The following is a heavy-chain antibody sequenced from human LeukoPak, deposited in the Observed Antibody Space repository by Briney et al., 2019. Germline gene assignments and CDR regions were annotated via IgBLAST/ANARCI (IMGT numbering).Heavy chain of an antibody. CDR1: GDSVSSNSAA. V-gene: IGHV6-1*01. CDR2: TYYRSKWYN. D-gene: IGHD4-17*01. Sequence: SQTLSLTCAISGDSVSSNSAAWNWIRQSPSRGLEWLGRTYYRSKWYNDYAVSVKSRITINPDTSKNQFSLQLNSVTPEDTAVYYCARSTYGDYDYYYNGMDVWGQGTTVTVSS. J-gene: IGHJ6*02. CDR3: ARSTYGDYDYYYNGMDV.